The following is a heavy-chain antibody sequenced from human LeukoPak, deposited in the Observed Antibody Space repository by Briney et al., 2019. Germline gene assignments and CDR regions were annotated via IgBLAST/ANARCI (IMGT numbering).Heavy chain of an antibody. CDR3: ARYYYDSSGYPDFDY. CDR2: IYPGDSDT. D-gene: IGHD3-22*01. J-gene: IGHJ4*02. Sequence: TRGESLKISCKGSGYSFTSYWIGWVRQMPGNGMEWMGIIYPGDSDTRYSPSFQSQVTISADKSISTAYLQCSSLKASHTAMYYYARYYYDSSGYPDFDYWGQGTLVTVSS. V-gene: IGHV5-51*01. CDR1: GYSFTSYW.